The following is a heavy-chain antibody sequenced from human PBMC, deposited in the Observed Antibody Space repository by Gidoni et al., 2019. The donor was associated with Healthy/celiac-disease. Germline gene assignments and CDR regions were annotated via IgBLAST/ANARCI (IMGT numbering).Heavy chain of an antibody. CDR1: GFTFSRSG. CDR2: IWYDGSNK. J-gene: IGHJ3*02. Sequence: QVQLVESGGGVVQPGRSLRLSCAASGFTFSRSGMHWVRQAPGKGLEWVAVIWYDGSNKYYADSVKGRFTISRDNSKNTLYLQMNSLRAEDTVVYYCARDCVGATGGTDAFDIWGQGTMVTVSS. D-gene: IGHD1-26*01. V-gene: IGHV3-33*01. CDR3: ARDCVGATGGTDAFDI.